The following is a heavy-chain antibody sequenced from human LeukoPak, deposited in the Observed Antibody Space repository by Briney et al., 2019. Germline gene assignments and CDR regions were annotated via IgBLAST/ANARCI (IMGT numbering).Heavy chain of an antibody. CDR3: ASGIAAAGLFDY. Sequence: SVKVSCKASGGTFTSYAISWVRQAPGQGLEWMGGIIPIFGTANYAQKFQGRVTITADESTSTAYMELSSLRSEDTAVYYCASGIAAAGLFDYWGQGTLVTVSS. J-gene: IGHJ4*02. V-gene: IGHV1-69*13. CDR1: GGTFTSYA. D-gene: IGHD6-13*01. CDR2: IIPIFGTA.